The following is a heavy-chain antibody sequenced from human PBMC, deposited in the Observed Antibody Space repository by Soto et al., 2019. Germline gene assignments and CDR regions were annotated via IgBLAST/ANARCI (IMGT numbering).Heavy chain of an antibody. V-gene: IGHV1-2*04. D-gene: IGHD1-1*01. J-gene: IGHJ5*02. Sequence: ASVKVSCKASGYTFTSYGISWVRQAPGQGLEWMGWINPNSGGTNYAQKFQGWVTMTRDTSISTAYMELSRLRSDDTAVYYCARDHAGTTNGYNWFDPWGQGTLVTVSS. CDR2: INPNSGGT. CDR1: GYTFTSYG. CDR3: ARDHAGTTNGYNWFDP.